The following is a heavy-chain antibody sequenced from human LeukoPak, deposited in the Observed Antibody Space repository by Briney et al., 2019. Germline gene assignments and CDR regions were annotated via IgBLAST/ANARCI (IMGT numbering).Heavy chain of an antibody. CDR1: GFTFSSYA. CDR2: ISSNGGST. D-gene: IGHD2-15*01. V-gene: IGHV3-64*01. J-gene: IGHJ6*03. CDR3: AKNGDRGAYCTGGTCYPYFYYYMDV. Sequence: SGGSLRLSCAASGFTFSSYAMHWVRQAPGKGLEYVSAISSNGGSTYYANSVKGRFTISRDNSKNTLYLQMNSLRAEDTAIYYCAKNGDRGAYCTGGTCYPYFYYYMDVWGKGTTVTI.